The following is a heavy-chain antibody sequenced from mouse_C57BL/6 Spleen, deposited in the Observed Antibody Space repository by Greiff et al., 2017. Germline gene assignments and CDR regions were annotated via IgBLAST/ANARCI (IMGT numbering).Heavy chain of an antibody. V-gene: IGHV5-15*01. CDR2: ISNLAYSI. CDR3: ARNSKPYYYAMDY. CDR1: GFTFSDYG. Sequence: EVQRVESGGGLVQPGGSLKLSCAASGFTFSDYGMAWVRQAPRKGPEWVAFISNLAYSIYYADTVTGRFTISRENAKHTLYLEKSSLRSEDTAMYYCARNSKPYYYAMDYWGQRTSGTVSS. D-gene: IGHD2-5*01. J-gene: IGHJ4*01.